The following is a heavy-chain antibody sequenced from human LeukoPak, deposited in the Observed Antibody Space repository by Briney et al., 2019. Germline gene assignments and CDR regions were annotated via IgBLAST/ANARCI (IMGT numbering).Heavy chain of an antibody. J-gene: IGHJ4*02. Sequence: SETLSLTCAVYGGSFSGYYWSWIRQPPGKGLEWIGEINHSGSTSYNPSLKSRVTISVDTSKNQFSLKLSSVTAADTAVYYCARDPVGAQRAFDYWGQGTLVTVSS. CDR2: INHSGST. V-gene: IGHV4-34*01. CDR3: ARDPVGAQRAFDY. D-gene: IGHD1-26*01. CDR1: GGSFSGYY.